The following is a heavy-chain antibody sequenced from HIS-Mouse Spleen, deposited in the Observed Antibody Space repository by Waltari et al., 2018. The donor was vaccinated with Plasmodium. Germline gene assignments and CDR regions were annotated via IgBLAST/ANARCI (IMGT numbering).Heavy chain of an antibody. V-gene: IGHV3-7*01. CDR2: IKQGGSEK. J-gene: IGHJ2*01. CDR3: ASSWYWYFDL. Sequence: EVQLVESGGGLVQPGGSLRLSCAASGFLFSSYWMSWVRQAPGKGLEWVANIKQGGSEKYYVDSVKGRFTISRDNAKNSLYLQMNSLRAEDTAVYYCASSWYWYFDLWGRGTLVTVSS. CDR1: GFLFSSYW. D-gene: IGHD6-13*01.